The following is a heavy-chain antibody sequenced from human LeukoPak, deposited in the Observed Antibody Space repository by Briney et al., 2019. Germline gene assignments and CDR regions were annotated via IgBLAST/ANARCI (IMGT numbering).Heavy chain of an antibody. CDR1: GFTFSSYW. J-gene: IGHJ3*02. Sequence: GGSLRLSCAASGFTFSSYWMSWVRQAPGNGLEGVANIKQDGSEKHYVDSVKGRFTISRDNAKNSLYLQMNSLRAEDTAVYYCARAILRWNAFDIWGQGTMVTVSS. CDR2: IKQDGSEK. D-gene: IGHD4-23*01. V-gene: IGHV3-7*03. CDR3: ARAILRWNAFDI.